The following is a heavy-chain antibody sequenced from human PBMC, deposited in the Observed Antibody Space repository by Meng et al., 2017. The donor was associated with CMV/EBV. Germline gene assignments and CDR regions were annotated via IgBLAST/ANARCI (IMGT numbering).Heavy chain of an antibody. CDR3: ARFKGLDV. Sequence: ASAKVSCKASGYTFTSYDINGVRQATGQGLEWMGWMNPNRGHTDYAQKFQGRVTITRNTSISTAYMELSSLRSEDTAVYYCARFKGLDVWGQGTTVTVSS. V-gene: IGHV1-8*03. J-gene: IGHJ6*02. CDR2: MNPNRGHT. CDR1: GYTFTSYD.